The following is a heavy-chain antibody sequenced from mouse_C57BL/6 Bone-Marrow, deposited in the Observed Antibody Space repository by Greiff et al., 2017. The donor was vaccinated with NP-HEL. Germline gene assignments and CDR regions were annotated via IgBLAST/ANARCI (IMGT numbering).Heavy chain of an antibody. CDR1: GFNIKDDY. CDR2: IDPENGDT. CDR3: TVWAWFAY. Sequence: EVQVVESGAELVRPGASVKLSCTASGFNIKDDYMHWVKQRPEQGLEWIGWIDPENGDTEYASKFQGKATITADTSSNTADLQLSSLTSEDTAVYYCTVWAWFAYWGQGTLVTVSA. J-gene: IGHJ3*01. V-gene: IGHV14-4*01.